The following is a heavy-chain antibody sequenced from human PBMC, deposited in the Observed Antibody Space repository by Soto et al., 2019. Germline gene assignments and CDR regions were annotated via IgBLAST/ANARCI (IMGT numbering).Heavy chain of an antibody. CDR3: AKVFYDSSSYLHDAFDI. J-gene: IGHJ3*02. CDR2: ISYGGSST. CDR1: GFTFSSYG. V-gene: IGHV3-30*18. Sequence: QAGGSLRLSCAASGFTFSSYGMHWVRQAPGKGLEWVAAISYGGSSTYFADSVKGRFTISRDNSKNTLYLQMNSLRAEDTAGYYCAKVFYDSSSYLHDAFDIWGQGTMVTVSS. D-gene: IGHD3-22*01.